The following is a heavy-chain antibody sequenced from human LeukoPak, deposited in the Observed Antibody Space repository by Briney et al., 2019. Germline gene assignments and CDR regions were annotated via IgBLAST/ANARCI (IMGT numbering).Heavy chain of an antibody. CDR1: GFTFSSYA. D-gene: IGHD2-15*01. CDR2: ISGSGGST. CDR3: AKSRATVVVVAAAPLDY. Sequence: PGGSLRLSCAASGFTFSSYAMSWVRQAPGKGLEWVSAISGSGGSTYYADSVKGRFTISRDNSKNTLYLQMNSLRAEDTAVYYCAKSRATVVVVAAAPLDYWGQGTLVTVSS. J-gene: IGHJ4*02. V-gene: IGHV3-23*01.